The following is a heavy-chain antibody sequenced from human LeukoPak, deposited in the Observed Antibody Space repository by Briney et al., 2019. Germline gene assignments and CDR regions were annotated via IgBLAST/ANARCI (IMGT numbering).Heavy chain of an antibody. J-gene: IGHJ5*02. CDR3: AGVSSGWYFGWFDP. Sequence: GGSLRLSCAASGFTFSSYWMHWVRQAPGKGLVWVSRINSDGSSTSYADSVKGRFTISRDNAKYTLYLQMNSLRAEDTAVYYCAGVSSGWYFGWFDPWGQGTLVTVSS. V-gene: IGHV3-74*01. D-gene: IGHD6-19*01. CDR2: INSDGSST. CDR1: GFTFSSYW.